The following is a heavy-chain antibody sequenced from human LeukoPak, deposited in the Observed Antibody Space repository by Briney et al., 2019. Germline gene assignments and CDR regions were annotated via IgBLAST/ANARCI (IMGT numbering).Heavy chain of an antibody. CDR3: ATSWYGWFDP. V-gene: IGHV1-3*01. Sequence: KFQGRVTITRDTSASTAYMELSSLRSGDTAVYYCATSWYGWFDPWGQGTLVTVSS. D-gene: IGHD6-13*01. J-gene: IGHJ5*02.